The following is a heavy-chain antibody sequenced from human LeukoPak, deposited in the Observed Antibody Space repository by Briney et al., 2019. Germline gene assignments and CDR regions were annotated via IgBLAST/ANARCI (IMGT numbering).Heavy chain of an antibody. Sequence: SETLSLTCSVSDGYISNYYLSWIRQPAGKRLEWIGRIHSSGSTSYNPSLKSRVTMSIDTSQSQFSLKLSSVTAADTAVYYCARDWGRGFRGGEDAFEMWGQGTLVTVSS. CDR1: DGYISNYY. D-gene: IGHD3-16*01. V-gene: IGHV4-4*07. CDR3: ARDWGRGFRGGEDAFEM. J-gene: IGHJ3*02. CDR2: IHSSGST.